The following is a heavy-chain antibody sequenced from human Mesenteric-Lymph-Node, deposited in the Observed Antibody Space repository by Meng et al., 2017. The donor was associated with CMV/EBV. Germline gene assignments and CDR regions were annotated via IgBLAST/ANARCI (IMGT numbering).Heavy chain of an antibody. V-gene: IGHV4-34*01. D-gene: IGHD4-23*01. CDR1: GGSFSGYY. Sequence: QVVLQQWGGGLLKPSETLALTCAVYGGSFSGYYWSWIRQPPGKGLEWIVEINHSGSTNYNPSLKSRVTISVDTSKNQFSLKLSSVTAADTAVYYCARHQRWLKSEGGFNYWGQGTLVTVSS. CDR2: INHSGST. J-gene: IGHJ4*02. CDR3: ARHQRWLKSEGGFNY.